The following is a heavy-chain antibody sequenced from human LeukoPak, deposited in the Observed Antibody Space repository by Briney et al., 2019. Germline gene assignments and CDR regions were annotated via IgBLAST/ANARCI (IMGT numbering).Heavy chain of an antibody. D-gene: IGHD3-10*01. V-gene: IGHV3-23*01. CDR3: AKDQRFGDYSFDY. J-gene: IGHJ4*02. CDR1: GFTFSSYA. CDR2: ISGSGGST. Sequence: GGSLRLSCAASGFTFSSYAMSWVRQAPGKGLEWVSAISGSGGSTYYADSVKGRVTISRDNSKNTLSLQMNSLSAEDTAVYYWAKDQRFGDYSFDYWGQGTLVTVSS.